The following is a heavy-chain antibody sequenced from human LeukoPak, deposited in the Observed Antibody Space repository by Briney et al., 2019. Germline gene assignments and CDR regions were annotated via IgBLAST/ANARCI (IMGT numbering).Heavy chain of an antibody. CDR3: XRDTPGDY. V-gene: IGHV3-30-3*01. CDR1: GFTFSDYA. Sequence: GGSLRLSCAASGFTFSDYAMHWVRQAPGKGLEWVALISYDGSNKYYADSVKGRFTISRDNSKNTLYLQMNSLRAEDTAVYYCXRDTPGDYWGQGTLVTVSS. CDR2: ISYDGSNK. J-gene: IGHJ4*02.